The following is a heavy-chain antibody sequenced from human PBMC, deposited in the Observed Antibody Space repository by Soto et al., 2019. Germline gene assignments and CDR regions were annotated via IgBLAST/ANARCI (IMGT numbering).Heavy chain of an antibody. V-gene: IGHV3-30-3*01. J-gene: IGHJ4*02. CDR1: GFTFSSYA. Sequence: GGSLRLSCAASGFTFSSYAMHWVRQAPGKGLEWVAVISYDGSNKYYADSVKGRFTISRDNSKNTLYLQMNSLRAEDTAVYYFARDHDTYYYDSSGYPLDYWGQGTLVTVSS. D-gene: IGHD3-22*01. CDR2: ISYDGSNK. CDR3: ARDHDTYYYDSSGYPLDY.